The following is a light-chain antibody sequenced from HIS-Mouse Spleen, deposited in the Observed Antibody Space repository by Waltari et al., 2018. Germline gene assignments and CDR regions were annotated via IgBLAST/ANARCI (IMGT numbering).Light chain of an antibody. CDR2: DDS. CDR1: NMGSKI. J-gene: IGLJ1*01. CDR3: VLYMGSGIYV. Sequence: SYVLTPPPSLSPPPGKTASITCGGNNMGSKIVHWYQQKPAQAPVLVVYDDSDRPSGIPERFSGSILGNKAALTITGAQADDESDYYCVLYMGSGIYVFGTGTKVTVL. V-gene: IGLV3-21*03.